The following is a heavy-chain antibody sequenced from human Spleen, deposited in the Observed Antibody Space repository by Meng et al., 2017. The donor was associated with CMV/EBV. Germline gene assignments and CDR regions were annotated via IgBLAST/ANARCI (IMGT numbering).Heavy chain of an antibody. CDR2: IYYSGTT. J-gene: IGHJ6*02. Sequence: SETLSLTCTVSGGSVSSGSYYWSWIRQPPGKGLEWIGYIYYSGTTNYNPSLKSRVTMSVDVSKNQFSLKLSSVTAADTAVYYCAREGNSSGKYYYYYYGLDVWGHGTPVTVSS. CDR1: GGSVSSGSYY. D-gene: IGHD6-6*01. CDR3: AREGNSSGKYYYYYYGLDV. V-gene: IGHV4-61*01.